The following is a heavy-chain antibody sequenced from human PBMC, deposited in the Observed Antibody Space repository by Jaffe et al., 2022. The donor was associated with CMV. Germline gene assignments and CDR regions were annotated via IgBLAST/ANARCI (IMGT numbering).Heavy chain of an antibody. Sequence: EVQLVESGGGLVQPGGSLRLSCAASGFTFSSYAMSWVRQAPGKGLEWVSAISGSGGSTYYADSVKGRFTISRDNSKNTLYLQMNSLRAEDTAVYYCAKELWGTMIVEYYFDYWGQGTLVTVSS. J-gene: IGHJ4*02. CDR3: AKELWGTMIVEYYFDY. CDR1: GFTFSSYA. CDR2: ISGSGGST. D-gene: IGHD3-22*01. V-gene: IGHV3-23*04.